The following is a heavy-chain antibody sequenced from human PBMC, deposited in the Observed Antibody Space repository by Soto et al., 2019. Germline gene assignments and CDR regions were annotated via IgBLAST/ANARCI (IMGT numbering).Heavy chain of an antibody. CDR3: ARGTFYYESSGYYSWFDP. CDR2: VYYSGSS. CDR1: GGSISSYY. V-gene: IGHV4-59*08. D-gene: IGHD3-22*01. Sequence: PSETLSLTCTVSGGSISSYYWSWIRQPPGKRLEWIGYVYYSGSSNYNPSLKSRVTISVDTSKTQFSLKLRSVTAADTAVYYCARGTFYYESSGYYSWFDPWGQGTLVTVSS. J-gene: IGHJ5*02.